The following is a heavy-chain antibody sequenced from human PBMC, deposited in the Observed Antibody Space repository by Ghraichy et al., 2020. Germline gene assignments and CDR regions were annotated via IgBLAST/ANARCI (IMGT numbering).Heavy chain of an antibody. CDR1: GGSVTSGSYY. D-gene: IGHD2-21*01. J-gene: IGHJ6*03. Sequence: ESLNISCTISGGSVTSGSYYWGFIRQPPGKGLEWSGDIYHIGNTNYNPSLKSRVTLSIDTSRNQFSLSLTSVTAADTAVSYCARVNIWVVRPYFHSYVVDAAGKRTAVIVS. CDR2: IYHIGNT. CDR3: ARVNIWVVRPYFHSYVVDA. V-gene: IGHV4-61*01.